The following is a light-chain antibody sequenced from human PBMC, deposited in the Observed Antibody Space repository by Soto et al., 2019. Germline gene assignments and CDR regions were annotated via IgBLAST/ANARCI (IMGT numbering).Light chain of an antibody. CDR2: GAS. V-gene: IGKV3-15*01. CDR1: QSVSGS. Sequence: EIVMTQSPATLSVSPGERATLSCRASQSVSGSLAWYQQKPGQAPRLLFYGASTRATGVPARFSGSGSGTEFTLTISSLQSEDFATYYCQKYNSAPFTFGPGTKVDIK. CDR3: QKYNSAPFT. J-gene: IGKJ3*01.